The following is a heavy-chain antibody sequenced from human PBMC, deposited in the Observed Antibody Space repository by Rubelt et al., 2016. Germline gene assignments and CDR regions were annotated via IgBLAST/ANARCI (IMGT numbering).Heavy chain of an antibody. V-gene: IGHV4-34*01. CDR1: GGSFSGYY. Sequence: QVQLQQWGAGLLKPSETLSLTCAVYGGSFSGYYWSWIRQPPGKGLEWIGEINHSGSTNYNPSLKSRVTISVYTSKNQFSLKLSSVTAADTAVYYCARGSIMVYATDYFDYWGQGTLVTVSS. CDR3: ARGSIMVYATDYFDY. D-gene: IGHD2-8*01. J-gene: IGHJ4*02. CDR2: INHSGST.